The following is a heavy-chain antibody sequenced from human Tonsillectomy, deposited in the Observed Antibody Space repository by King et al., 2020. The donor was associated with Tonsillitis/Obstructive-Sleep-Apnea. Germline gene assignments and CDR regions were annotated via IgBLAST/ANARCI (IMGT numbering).Heavy chain of an antibody. J-gene: IGHJ6*02. CDR2: ITNNGAIT. Sequence: VQLVESGGGLVQPGGSLRLSCAVSGFPLRNSAMNWVRQAPGKGLEWVSIITNNGAITYYADSVKGRFTITSDNSKNTLYLQMNSLRAEDTAVYYCAKGMVVAGGYNYYGMDVWGQGTTVTVSS. CDR1: GFPLRNSA. CDR3: AKGMVVAGGYNYYGMDV. D-gene: IGHD2-15*01. V-gene: IGHV3-23*04.